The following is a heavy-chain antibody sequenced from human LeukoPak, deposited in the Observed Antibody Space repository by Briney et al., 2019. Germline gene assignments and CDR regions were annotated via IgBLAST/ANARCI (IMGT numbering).Heavy chain of an antibody. CDR1: GFTFSTYG. CDR2: ITSSSSYT. D-gene: IGHD3-16*02. J-gene: IGHJ2*01. CDR3: ARVVGRTWYFDL. V-gene: IGHV3-11*03. Sequence: GGSLRLSCAASGFTFSTYGMSWVRQAPGKGLEWVSYITSSSSYTNYADSPKGRFTISRDNAKNSLYLQMNSLRAEDTAVYYCARVVGRTWYFDLWGRGTLVTVSS.